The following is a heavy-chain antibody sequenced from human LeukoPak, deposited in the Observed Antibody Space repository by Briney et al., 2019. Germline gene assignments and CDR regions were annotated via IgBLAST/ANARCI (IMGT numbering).Heavy chain of an antibody. CDR2: IPYDGSNK. CDR1: GFTFSTYG. V-gene: IGHV3-30*03. CDR3: ARYYGSGRGYYGLDV. J-gene: IGHJ6*02. D-gene: IGHD3-10*01. Sequence: GGSLRLSCEASGFTFSTYGMHGVRQAPGKGLEGITLIPYDGSNKYYADSVKGRFTISRDNSKNTLYLQMNSLRAEDTAVYYCARYYGSGRGYYGLDVWGQGTTVTVFS.